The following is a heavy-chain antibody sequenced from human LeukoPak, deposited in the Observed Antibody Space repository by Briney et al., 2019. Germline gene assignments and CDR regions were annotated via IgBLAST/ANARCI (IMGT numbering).Heavy chain of an antibody. V-gene: IGHV3-23*01. CDR1: GFTFSSYA. CDR3: AKNSFGHYYYYYMDV. J-gene: IGHJ6*03. Sequence: PGGSLRPSCAASGFTFSSYAMSWVRQAPGKGLEWVSAISGNGGSTYYADSVKGRFTISRDNSKNTLYLQMNSLRAEDTAVYYCAKNSFGHYYYYYMDVWGKGTTVTVSS. D-gene: IGHD3-16*01. CDR2: ISGNGGST.